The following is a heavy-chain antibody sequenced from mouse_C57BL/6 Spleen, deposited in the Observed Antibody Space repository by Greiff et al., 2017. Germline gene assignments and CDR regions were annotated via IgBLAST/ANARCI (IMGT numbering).Heavy chain of an antibody. D-gene: IGHD1-2*01. Sequence: VQLQQSGPELVKPGASVKISCKASGYAFSSSWMNWVKQRPGKGLEWIGRIYPGDGDTNYNGKFKGKATLTADKSSSTAYMQLSSLTSEDSAVYFCARDGRYAMDYWGQGTSVTVSS. V-gene: IGHV1-82*01. CDR2: IYPGDGDT. J-gene: IGHJ4*01. CDR1: GYAFSSSW. CDR3: ARDGRYAMDY.